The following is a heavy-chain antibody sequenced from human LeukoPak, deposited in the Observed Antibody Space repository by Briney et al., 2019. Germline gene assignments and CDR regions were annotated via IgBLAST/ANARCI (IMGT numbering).Heavy chain of an antibody. D-gene: IGHD3-22*01. CDR1: GYSFTSYW. J-gene: IGHJ4*02. CDR3: ARAYDSSGGIIDY. Sequence: AGESLKISCKGSGYSFTSYWIGWVRQMPGKGLEWXGIIYPGDSDTRYSPSFQGQVTISADKSISTAYLQWSSLKASDTAMYYCARAYDSSGGIIDYWGQGTLVTVSS. V-gene: IGHV5-51*01. CDR2: IYPGDSDT.